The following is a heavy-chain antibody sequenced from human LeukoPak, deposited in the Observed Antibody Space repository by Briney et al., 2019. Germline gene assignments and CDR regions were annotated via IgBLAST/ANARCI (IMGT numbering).Heavy chain of an antibody. V-gene: IGHV4-59*08. CDR3: ARHVIAAAGIDASDI. J-gene: IGHJ3*02. CDR1: GGSISSYY. Sequence: PSETLSLTCTVSGGSISSYYWSWIRQPPGKGLEWIGYIYYSGSTNYNPSLKSRVTISVDTSKNQFSLKLSSVTAADTAVYYCARHVIAAAGIDASDIWGQGTMVTVSS. D-gene: IGHD6-13*01. CDR2: IYYSGST.